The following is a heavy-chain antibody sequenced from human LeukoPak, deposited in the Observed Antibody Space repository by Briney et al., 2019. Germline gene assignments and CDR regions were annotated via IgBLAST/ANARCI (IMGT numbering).Heavy chain of an antibody. V-gene: IGHV3-30*01. J-gene: IGHJ5*02. CDR2: ISYDGSNK. Sequence: WRSLRLSCAASGFTFSSYAMHWGRQAPGKGRQGVAGISYDGSNKYYADSVKGRVTISGDTSKNTLYLQMNSLRAEDTAVYYCARPAVGGHDFWSGYSLGDWFDPWGQGTLVTVSS. D-gene: IGHD3-3*01. CDR3: ARPAVGGHDFWSGYSLGDWFDP. CDR1: GFTFSSYA.